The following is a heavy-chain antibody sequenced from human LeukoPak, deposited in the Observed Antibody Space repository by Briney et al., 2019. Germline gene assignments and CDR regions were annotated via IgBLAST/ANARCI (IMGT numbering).Heavy chain of an antibody. CDR3: ARSQYYYDSSGYYYFYYFDY. D-gene: IGHD3-22*01. CDR2: ISAYNGNT. J-gene: IGHJ4*02. CDR1: GYTFTSYG. V-gene: IGHV1-18*01. Sequence: APVKVSCKASGYTFTSYGISWVRQAPGQGLEWMGWISAYNGNTNYAQKLQGRVTMTTDTSTSTAYMELRSLRSDDTAVYYCARSQYYYDSSGYYYFYYFDYWGQGTLVTVSS.